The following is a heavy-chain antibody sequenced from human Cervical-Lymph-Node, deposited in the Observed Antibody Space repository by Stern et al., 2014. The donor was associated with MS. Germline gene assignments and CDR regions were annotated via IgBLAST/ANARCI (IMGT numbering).Heavy chain of an antibody. CDR2: IWYDGSNK. J-gene: IGHJ4*02. CDR3: ARELAAGFDY. CDR1: GFTFSSYG. D-gene: IGHD6-13*01. Sequence: VQLVESGGGVVQPGRSLRLSWAASGFTFSSYGMHWVRQAPGKGLAWVAVIWYDGSNKYYADSVKGRFTISRNNSKNTLYLQMNSLRAEDTAVYYCARELAAGFDYWGQGTLVTVSS. V-gene: IGHV3-33*01.